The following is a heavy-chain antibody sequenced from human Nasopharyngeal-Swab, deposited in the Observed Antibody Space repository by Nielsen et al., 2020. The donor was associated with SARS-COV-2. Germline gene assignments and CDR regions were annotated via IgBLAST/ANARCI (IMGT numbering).Heavy chain of an antibody. D-gene: IGHD5-18*01. CDR3: ARGYSYGHIDY. CDR1: GYTFTG. V-gene: IGHV1-3*01. J-gene: IGHJ4*02. Sequence: ASVKVSCKASGYTFTGWVRQAPGQGLEWMGWINAGNGNTKYSQKFQGRVTITRDTSASTAYMELSSLRSEDTAVYYCARGYSYGHIDYWGQGTLVTVSS. CDR2: INAGNGNT.